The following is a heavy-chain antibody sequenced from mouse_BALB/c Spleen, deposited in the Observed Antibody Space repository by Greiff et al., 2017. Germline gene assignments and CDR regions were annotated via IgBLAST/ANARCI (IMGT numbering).Heavy chain of an antibody. D-gene: IGHD2-10*02. J-gene: IGHJ4*01. V-gene: IGHV1-80*01. CDR1: GYAFSSYW. Sequence: VKLQQSGAELVRPGSSVKISCKASGYAFSSYWMNWVKQRPGQGLEWIGQINPGSGGTNYNEKFKGKATLTADKSSSTAYMQLSSLTSDDSAVYFCALVYGPAYAMDYWGQGTSVTVSS. CDR3: ALVYGPAYAMDY. CDR2: INPGSGGT.